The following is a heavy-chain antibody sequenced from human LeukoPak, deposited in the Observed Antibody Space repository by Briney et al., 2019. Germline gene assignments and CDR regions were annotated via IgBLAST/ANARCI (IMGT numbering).Heavy chain of an antibody. V-gene: IGHV3-74*01. CDR3: ARGVSGNDRGRNGFDP. CDR2: INSDGSST. D-gene: IGHD3-10*01. Sequence: GGSLRLSCAASGFTFSSYWMHWVRQAPGKGLVWVSRINSDGSSTSYADSVKGRLTISRDNAKNTLYLQMNSLRAEDTAVYYCARGVSGNDRGRNGFDPWGQGTLVTVSS. J-gene: IGHJ5*02. CDR1: GFTFSSYW.